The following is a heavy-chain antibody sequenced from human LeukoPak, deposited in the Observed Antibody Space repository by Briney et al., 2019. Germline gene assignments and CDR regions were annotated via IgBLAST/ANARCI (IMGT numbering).Heavy chain of an antibody. J-gene: IGHJ4*02. CDR1: GFTFSTYS. V-gene: IGHV3-48*01. CDR2: ISSNSRAT. D-gene: IGHD1-26*01. CDR3: ASQWELHPAF. Sequence: GGSLRLSCVVSGFTFSTYSFNWVRQAPGKGLEWVSYISSNSRATYYADSVRGRFTISRDNAKNSLYLQMNSLRVEDTARYYCASQWELHPAFWGQGTLVTVSS.